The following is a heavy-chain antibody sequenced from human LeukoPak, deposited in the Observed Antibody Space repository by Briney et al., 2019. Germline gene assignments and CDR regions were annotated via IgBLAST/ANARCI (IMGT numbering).Heavy chain of an antibody. CDR1: GYSISSGYY. V-gene: IGHV4-38-2*01. CDR2: IYHSGST. J-gene: IGHJ5*02. CDR3: ARVMVVVTAKYNWFDP. Sequence: SETLSLTCAVSGYSISSGYYWGWIRQPPGKGLEWIGSIYHSGSTYYNPSLKSRVTISVDTSKNQFSLKLSSVTAADTAVYYCARVMVVVTAKYNWFDPWGQGTLGTVSS. D-gene: IGHD2-21*02.